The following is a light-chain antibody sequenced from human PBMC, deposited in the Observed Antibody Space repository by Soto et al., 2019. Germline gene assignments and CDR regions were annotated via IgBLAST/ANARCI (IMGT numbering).Light chain of an antibody. CDR2: DAS. J-gene: IGKJ2*01. CDR3: QQYNSYSYT. CDR1: QSISSW. V-gene: IGKV1-5*01. Sequence: DIQKTQSPSTLSASVGDRVTITCRASQSISSWLAWYQQKPGKAPKLLIYDASSLESGVPSRFSGSGSGTEFTLTISSLQPDDFATYYCQQYNSYSYTFGQGTKLEIK.